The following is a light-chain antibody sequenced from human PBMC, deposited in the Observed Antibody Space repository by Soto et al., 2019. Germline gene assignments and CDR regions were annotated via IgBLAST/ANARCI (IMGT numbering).Light chain of an antibody. V-gene: IGKV3-20*01. CDR1: HSVGTY. J-gene: IGKJ4*01. Sequence: EIVLTQSPGTLSLSPGEGPALSCRASHSVGTYLAWYQQKPGQAPRLLIYGASSRVTGVPDRYSASGSGTDFTLTISRLEPEDFAVYYCQQFSSYPLTFGGGTKVDIK. CDR2: GAS. CDR3: QQFSSYPLT.